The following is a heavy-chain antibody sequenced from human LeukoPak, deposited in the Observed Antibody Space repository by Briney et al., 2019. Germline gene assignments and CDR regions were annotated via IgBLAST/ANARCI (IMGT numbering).Heavy chain of an antibody. CDR2: ISYSGST. J-gene: IGHJ4*02. CDR3: ARSIIGTRSKFDY. Sequence: SETLSLTCTVSGGSISTYYWSWIRQPAGKGLEWIGYISYSGSTNYNPSLKSRVTISLDTSKNQFALKLSSLTAADTAVYYCARSIIGTRSKFDYWGQGTLVTVSS. D-gene: IGHD1/OR15-1a*01. CDR1: GGSISTYY. V-gene: IGHV4-59*08.